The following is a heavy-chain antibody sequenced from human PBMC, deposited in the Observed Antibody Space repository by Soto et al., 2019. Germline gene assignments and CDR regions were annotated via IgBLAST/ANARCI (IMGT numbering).Heavy chain of an antibody. D-gene: IGHD3-22*01. CDR1: GYSFTSYW. J-gene: IGHJ4*02. V-gene: IGHV5-51*01. CDR3: ARHYYYDSSYYCPTNNQLPLDY. Sequence: PGESLRISCKGSGYSFTSYWIAWVRQVPGKGLELTGVIYPGDSDIRYSPSFQGQVTISADKSISTAYLQWSSLKASDSAMYFCARHYYYDSSYYCPTNNQLPLDYWGQGTLVTVSS. CDR2: IYPGDSDI.